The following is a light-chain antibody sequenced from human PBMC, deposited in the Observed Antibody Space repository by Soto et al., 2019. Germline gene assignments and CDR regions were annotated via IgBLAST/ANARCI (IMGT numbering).Light chain of an antibody. V-gene: IGKV3-20*01. CDR2: GAC. CDR1: QSVSSSY. CDR3: QQYGSSPVT. J-gene: IGKJ1*01. Sequence: EIVLTQSPDTLSLSPGERATLSCRASQSVSSSYLAWYQQKPGQAPRLLIYGACTRATGIPDRFSGSWSGTDFTLTISRLEPEDFAVYYCQQYGSSPVTFGQGTKVEIK.